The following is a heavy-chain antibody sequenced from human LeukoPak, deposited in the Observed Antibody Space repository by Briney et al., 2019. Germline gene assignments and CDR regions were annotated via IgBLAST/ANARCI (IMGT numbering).Heavy chain of an antibody. V-gene: IGHV4-30-4*01. CDR3: ARGRATVTTQGFDY. D-gene: IGHD4-11*01. J-gene: IGHJ4*02. CDR1: GGSISSGDYY. CDR2: IYYSGST. Sequence: PSETLSLTCTVSGGSISSGDYYWSWIRQPPGKGLEWIGYIYYSGSTYYNPSLKSRVTISVDTSKNQFSLKLSSVTAADTAVYYCARGRATVTTQGFDYWGQGTLVTVSS.